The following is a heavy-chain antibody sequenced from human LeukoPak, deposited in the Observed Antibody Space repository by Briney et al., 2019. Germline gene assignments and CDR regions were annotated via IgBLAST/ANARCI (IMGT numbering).Heavy chain of an antibody. CDR1: GGSFSGYY. CDR2: IYTSGST. J-gene: IGHJ5*02. D-gene: IGHD6-19*01. CDR3: ARDAPFGSGWYGDWFDP. V-gene: IGHV4-4*07. Sequence: PSETLSLTCAVYGGSFSGYYWSWIRQPAGKGLEWIGRIYTSGSTNYNPSLKSRVTMSVDTSKNQFSLKLSSVTAADTAVYYCARDAPFGSGWYGDWFDPWGQGTLVTVSS.